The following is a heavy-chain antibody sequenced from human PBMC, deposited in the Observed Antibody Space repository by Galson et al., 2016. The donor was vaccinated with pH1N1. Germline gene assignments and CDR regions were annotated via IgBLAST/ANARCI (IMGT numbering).Heavy chain of an antibody. CDR2: SFYSGTT. D-gene: IGHD3-3*01. CDR1: GGSVSSGHYY. J-gene: IGHJ4*02. V-gene: IGHV4-61*01. Sequence: ETLSLTCNVSGGSVSSGHYYWSWIRQFPGKGLEWIGYSFYSGTTKYNPSLENRDVISLDTSKNQCTMKLTSVHAADTAVYYCARSRAYAFWGDYFDSWGQGILVTVSS. CDR3: ARSRAYAFWGDYFDS.